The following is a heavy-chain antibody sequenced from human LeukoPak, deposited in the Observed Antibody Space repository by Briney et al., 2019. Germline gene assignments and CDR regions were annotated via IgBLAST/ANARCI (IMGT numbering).Heavy chain of an antibody. CDR3: ARANPTSWFRIAP. V-gene: IGHV3-48*03. CDR2: ISDDDTTI. Sequence: AGGSLRLSCTGAGFSFSSYEMNWVRQAPGKGLEWVAYISDDDTTIDYADSVKGRFTISRDNGKSSVYLEMNSLRAEDTAIYYCARANPTSWFRIAPWGQGTLVTVSS. J-gene: IGHJ5*02. CDR1: GFSFSSYE. D-gene: IGHD2-2*01.